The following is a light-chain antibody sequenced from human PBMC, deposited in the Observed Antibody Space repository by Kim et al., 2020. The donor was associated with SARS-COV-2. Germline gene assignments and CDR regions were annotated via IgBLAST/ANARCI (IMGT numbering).Light chain of an antibody. Sequence: ASVGDGVTSTCRASQGISSWLAWYQQKPGKAPNLLIYAASKLQSGVPSRFSGSGSGTDFTLTINSLQPEDFATYYCQQANTFPLTFGPGTKVDIK. V-gene: IGKV1D-12*01. CDR3: QQANTFPLT. CDR2: AAS. CDR1: QGISSW. J-gene: IGKJ3*01.